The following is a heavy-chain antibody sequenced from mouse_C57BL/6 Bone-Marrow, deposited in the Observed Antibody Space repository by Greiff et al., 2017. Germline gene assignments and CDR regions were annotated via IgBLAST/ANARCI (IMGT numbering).Heavy chain of an antibody. D-gene: IGHD1-1*01. CDR3: ARSQFITTVVANWYFDV. V-gene: IGHV1-61*01. Sequence: QVQLQQPGAELVRPGSSVKLSCKASGYTFTSYWMDWVKQRPGQGLEWIGNIYPSDSETHYNPKFKDKATLTVDKSSSTAYMQLSSLTSEDSAVYYCARSQFITTVVANWYFDVWGTGTTVTVSS. J-gene: IGHJ1*03. CDR2: IYPSDSET. CDR1: GYTFTSYW.